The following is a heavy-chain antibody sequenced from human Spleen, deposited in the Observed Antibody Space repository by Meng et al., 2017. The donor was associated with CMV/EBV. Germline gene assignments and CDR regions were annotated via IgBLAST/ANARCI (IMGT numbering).Heavy chain of an antibody. D-gene: IGHD1-26*01. Sequence: CAAYGLTFSSYAMSWVRQAPGKGLEVVSATSGTGTSTYCADSVKGRFTISRDNSKNIVYLQMNSLRAEDTAVYYCAKGIVGAPGGLDYWGQGTLVTVSS. CDR1: GLTFSSYA. CDR2: TSGTGTST. J-gene: IGHJ4*02. V-gene: IGHV3-23*01. CDR3: AKGIVGAPGGLDY.